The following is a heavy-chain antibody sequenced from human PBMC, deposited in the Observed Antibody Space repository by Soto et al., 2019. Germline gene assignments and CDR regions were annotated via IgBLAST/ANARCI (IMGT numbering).Heavy chain of an antibody. CDR3: ARSTVAMVRGVTYNWFDP. Sequence: ASVKVSCKDSGYTFTSYGIRWVRQAPGQGLEWMGWISAYNGNTNYAQKFQGRVTITADESTSTAYMELSSLRSEDTAVYYCARSTVAMVRGVTYNWFDPWGQGTLVTVSS. J-gene: IGHJ5*02. V-gene: IGHV1-18*01. D-gene: IGHD3-10*01. CDR1: GYTFTSYG. CDR2: ISAYNGNT.